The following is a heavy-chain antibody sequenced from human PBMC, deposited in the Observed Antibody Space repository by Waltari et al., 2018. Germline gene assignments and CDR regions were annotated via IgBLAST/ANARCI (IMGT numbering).Heavy chain of an antibody. D-gene: IGHD1-1*01. V-gene: IGHV1-69*16. Sequence: QVQLVQSGAEVKTPGSSVKVSCKASGVTFSGHTLSWVRQAPGQGLEWMGRIIPMLGRANYAQTFQGRVSITIHQSTATSYMDLSSLKPEDTGIYYCVRDGGNFMAHDIWGQGTMVTVSS. CDR1: GVTFSGHT. CDR2: IIPMLGRA. CDR3: VRDGGNFMAHDI. J-gene: IGHJ3*02.